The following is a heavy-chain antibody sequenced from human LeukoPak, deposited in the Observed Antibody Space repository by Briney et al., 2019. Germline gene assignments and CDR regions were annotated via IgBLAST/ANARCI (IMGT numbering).Heavy chain of an antibody. CDR3: ARDRGRCSSTSCYREYYFDY. D-gene: IGHD2-2*01. J-gene: IGHJ4*02. CDR2: ISYDGSNK. V-gene: IGHV3-30-3*01. CDR1: GFTFSSYA. Sequence: AGGSLRLSCAASGFTFSSYAMPWVRQAPGKGLEWVAVISYDGSNKYYADSVKGRFTISRDNSKNTLYLQMNSLRAEDTAVYYCARDRGRCSSTSCYREYYFDYWGQGTLVTVSS.